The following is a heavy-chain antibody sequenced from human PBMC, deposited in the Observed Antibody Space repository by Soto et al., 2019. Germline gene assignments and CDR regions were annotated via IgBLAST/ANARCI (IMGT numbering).Heavy chain of an antibody. J-gene: IGHJ3*02. D-gene: IGHD3-22*01. Sequence: ASVKVSCKVSGYTLTELSMHWVRQAPGKGFEWMGGFDPEDGETIYAQKFQGRVTMTEDTSTDTAYMELSSLRSEDTAVYYCASYSAYYYDSSGSRRAFDIWGQGTMVTVSS. V-gene: IGHV1-24*01. CDR1: GYTLTELS. CDR2: FDPEDGET. CDR3: ASYSAYYYDSSGSRRAFDI.